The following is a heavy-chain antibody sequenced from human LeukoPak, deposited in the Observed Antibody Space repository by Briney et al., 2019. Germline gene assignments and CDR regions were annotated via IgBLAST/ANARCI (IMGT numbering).Heavy chain of an antibody. Sequence: ASEALSLTCTVSGGSISSSSYYWGWIRQRQGQGLEWIVSMYHSGSTYYNPALKSRITTSVDQSKNQFSLELSSVTAADPAGYYCARHRYYNILTDNWFDPSGQGTLVTVSS. D-gene: IGHD3-9*01. CDR1: GGSISSSSYY. J-gene: IGHJ5*02. CDR2: MYHSGST. V-gene: IGHV4-39*01. CDR3: ARHRYYNILTDNWFDP.